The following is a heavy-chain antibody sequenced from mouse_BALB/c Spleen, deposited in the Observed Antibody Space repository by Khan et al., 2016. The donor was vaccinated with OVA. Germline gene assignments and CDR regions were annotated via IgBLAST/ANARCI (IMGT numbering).Heavy chain of an antibody. CDR3: TRAGGAAFAY. Sequence: QVQLQQPGAELVKPGASVKLSCKASGYTFTSYYIYWVKQRPGQGLEWIGGINPSNGGTYFNEKFESKATLTVDKSSSTAFMQVSSLTSEDSAVYFCTRAGGAAFAYWGQGTLGTVFA. J-gene: IGHJ3*01. CDR1: GYTFTSYY. V-gene: IGHV1S81*02. CDR2: INPSNGGT.